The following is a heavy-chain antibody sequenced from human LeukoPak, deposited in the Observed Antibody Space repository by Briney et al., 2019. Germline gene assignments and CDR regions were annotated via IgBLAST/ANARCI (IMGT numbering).Heavy chain of an antibody. Sequence: SVKVSCKASGGTFSSYAISWVRQAPGQGLEWMGRIIPILGIANYAQKFQGRVTITADKSTSTAYMELSSLRSEDTAVYYCARDTLADRNDYAFDIWGQGTMVTVSS. D-gene: IGHD1-1*01. CDR1: GGTFSSYA. V-gene: IGHV1-69*04. CDR2: IIPILGIA. J-gene: IGHJ3*02. CDR3: ARDTLADRNDYAFDI.